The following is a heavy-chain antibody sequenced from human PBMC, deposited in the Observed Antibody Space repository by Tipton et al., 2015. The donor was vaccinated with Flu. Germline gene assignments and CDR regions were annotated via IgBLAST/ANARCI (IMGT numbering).Heavy chain of an antibody. CDR1: GFTFSDYN. D-gene: IGHD1-14*01. J-gene: IGHJ4*02. Sequence: SLRLSCKDSGFTFSDYNMNWVRQAPGKGLEWVSHITSSSNTVYYADSVKGRFTISRDNAKNSLYLQMNSLRGEDTAVYYCVQGTGVGFDFWGQGTQVTVSS. CDR3: VQGTGVGFDF. CDR2: ITSSSNTV. V-gene: IGHV3-48*01.